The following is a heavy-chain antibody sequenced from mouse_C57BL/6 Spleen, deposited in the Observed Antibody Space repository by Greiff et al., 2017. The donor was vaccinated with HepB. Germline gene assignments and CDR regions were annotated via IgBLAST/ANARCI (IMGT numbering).Heavy chain of an antibody. CDR2: IYPGDGDT. J-gene: IGHJ2*01. CDR3: ARSGYSNYPYYFDY. Sequence: QVQLKESGPELVKPGASVKISCKASGYAFSSSWMNWVKQRPGKGLEWIGRIYPGDGDTNYNGKFKGKATLTADKSSSTAYMQLSSLTSEDSAVYFCARSGYSNYPYYFDYCGQGTTLTVSS. V-gene: IGHV1-82*01. D-gene: IGHD2-5*01. CDR1: GYAFSSSW.